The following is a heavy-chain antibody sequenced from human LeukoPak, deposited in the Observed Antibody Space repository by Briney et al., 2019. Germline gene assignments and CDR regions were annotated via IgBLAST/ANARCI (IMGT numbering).Heavy chain of an antibody. D-gene: IGHD3-3*01. CDR2: ISGSGGST. CDR1: GFTFSSYA. V-gene: IGHV3-23*01. CDR3: AKEGNDFWSGYGQNWFDP. Sequence: GGSLRLSCAASGFTFSSYALSWVRQAPGKGLEWVSAISGSGGSTYYADSLKGRFTISRDNSKNTLYLRMNSLRAEDTAVYYWAKEGNDFWSGYGQNWFDPWGQGTLVTVSS. J-gene: IGHJ5*02.